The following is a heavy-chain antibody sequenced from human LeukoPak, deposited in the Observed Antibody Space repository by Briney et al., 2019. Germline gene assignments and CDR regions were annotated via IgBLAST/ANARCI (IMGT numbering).Heavy chain of an antibody. Sequence: GFDPEDGETIYAQKFQGRVTMTEDTSTDTAYMELSSLRSEDTAVYYCAAGIVGVLDAFDIWGQGTMVTVSS. D-gene: IGHD1-26*01. J-gene: IGHJ3*02. CDR2: FDPEDGET. V-gene: IGHV1-24*01. CDR3: AAGIVGVLDAFDI.